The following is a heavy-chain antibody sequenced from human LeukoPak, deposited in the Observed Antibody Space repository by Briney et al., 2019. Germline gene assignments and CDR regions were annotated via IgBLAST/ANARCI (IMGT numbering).Heavy chain of an antibody. Sequence: ASVKVSCKASGGTFNNYAINWVRQAPGQGLEWMGRMIPILGVPDYAQRFQGRVTITADISTTTAYMELSSLRSEDTAVYYCARGRYYGSGTYYLDSAYWGQGTLVTVSS. CDR2: MIPILGVP. D-gene: IGHD3-10*01. CDR1: GGTFNNYA. V-gene: IGHV1-69*04. J-gene: IGHJ4*02. CDR3: ARGRYYGSGTYYLDSAY.